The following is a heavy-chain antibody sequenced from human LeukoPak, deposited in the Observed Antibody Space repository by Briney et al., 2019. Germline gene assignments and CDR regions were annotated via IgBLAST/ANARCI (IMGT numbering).Heavy chain of an antibody. CDR1: GFTFSNYW. J-gene: IGHJ6*03. V-gene: IGHV3-74*01. CDR3: ARDQARYYYCYMDV. CDR2: INRDWSST. Sequence: GGSLRLSRASSGFTFSNYWVHWVRQAPGKGLVWVSHINRDWSSTSYADSVKGRFTISRDNAKNTLHLQMNSLRAEDTAVYYCARDQARYYYCYMDVWGKGTTVTVSS.